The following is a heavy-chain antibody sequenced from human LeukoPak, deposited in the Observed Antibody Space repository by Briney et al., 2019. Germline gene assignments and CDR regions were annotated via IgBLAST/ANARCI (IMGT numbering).Heavy chain of an antibody. Sequence: GGSLRRSCAASGFTFHNYAMHWVRQAPGKGLEWVSLIKGNGDTTYNADSVKGRFTISRDNSKNSLYLQINSLRTEDTALYYCAKDIGSGWSFDYWGQGTLVTVSS. D-gene: IGHD6-19*01. CDR1: GFTFHNYA. CDR2: IKGNGDTT. J-gene: IGHJ4*02. V-gene: IGHV3-43*02. CDR3: AKDIGSGWSFDY.